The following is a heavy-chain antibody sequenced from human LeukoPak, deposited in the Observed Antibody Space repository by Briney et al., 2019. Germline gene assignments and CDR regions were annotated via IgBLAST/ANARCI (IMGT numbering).Heavy chain of an antibody. J-gene: IGHJ4*02. CDR2: IRYDGSNK. CDR1: GFTFSSYG. D-gene: IGHD6-19*01. CDR3: ARGYSSGWYSVDY. Sequence: GGSLRLSCAASGFTFSSYGMHWVRQAPGKGLEWVAFIRYDGSNKYYADSVTGRFTISRDNSKNTLYLQMNSLRAEDTAVYYCARGYSSGWYSVDYWGQGTLVTVSS. V-gene: IGHV3-30*02.